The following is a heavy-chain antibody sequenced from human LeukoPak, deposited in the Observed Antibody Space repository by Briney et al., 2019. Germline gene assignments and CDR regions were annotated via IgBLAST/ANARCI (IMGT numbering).Heavy chain of an antibody. CDR2: TSGGG. J-gene: IGHJ4*02. CDR1: GDSINNHY. D-gene: IGHD6-19*01. V-gene: IGHV4-4*07. Sequence: PSETLSLTCTVSGDSINNHYLTWIRQPAGRGLEWIAITSGGGTYNPSLKSRATISVDTSKNQFSLKLSSVTAADTAVYYCARDPDSSGWPPDYWGQGTLVTVSS. CDR3: ARDPDSSGWPPDY.